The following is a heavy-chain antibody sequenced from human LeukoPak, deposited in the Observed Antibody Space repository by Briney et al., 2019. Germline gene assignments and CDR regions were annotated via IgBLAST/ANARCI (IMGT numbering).Heavy chain of an antibody. CDR1: GFTFSDHA. V-gene: IGHV3-7*03. Sequence: HPGGSLRLSCAASGFTFSDHAMSWVCQAPGKGLEWVANIKEDGSEKYYVVSVKGRLTVSRDNVKNSLFLQMNSLRVDDTAVYYCAKSGSSVFWSWGQGTLVTVSS. CDR3: AKSGSSVFWS. CDR2: IKEDGSEK. D-gene: IGHD3-3*02. J-gene: IGHJ5*02.